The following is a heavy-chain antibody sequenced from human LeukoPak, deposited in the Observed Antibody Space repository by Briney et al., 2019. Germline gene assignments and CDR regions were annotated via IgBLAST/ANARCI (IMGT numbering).Heavy chain of an antibody. CDR2: IYWSDDK. CDR1: GFSLSTSGVG. Sequence: SGPTLVKPTQTLTLTCTFSGFSLSTSGVGVGWIRQPPGKALEWLALIYWSDDKRYSPSLKSRLTITKDTSKTQVVLTMTNVDPVDTATYYCAHRRPLGEWELLHPLLFDYWSQGTLVTVSS. D-gene: IGHD1-26*01. CDR3: AHRRPLGEWELLHPLLFDY. V-gene: IGHV2-5*01. J-gene: IGHJ4*02.